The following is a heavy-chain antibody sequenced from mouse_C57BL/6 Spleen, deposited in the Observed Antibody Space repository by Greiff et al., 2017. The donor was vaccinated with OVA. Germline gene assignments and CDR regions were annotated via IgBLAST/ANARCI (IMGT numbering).Heavy chain of an antibody. V-gene: IGHV1-74*01. Sequence: QVQLKQPGAELVKPGASVKVSCKASGYTFTSYWMHWVKQRPGQGLEWIGRIHPSDSDTNYNQKFKGKATLTVDKSSSTAYMQLSSLTSEDSAVYYCAIGYDGYYFDYWGQGTTLTVSS. D-gene: IGHD2-3*01. CDR1: GYTFTSYW. CDR3: AIGYDGYYFDY. CDR2: IHPSDSDT. J-gene: IGHJ2*01.